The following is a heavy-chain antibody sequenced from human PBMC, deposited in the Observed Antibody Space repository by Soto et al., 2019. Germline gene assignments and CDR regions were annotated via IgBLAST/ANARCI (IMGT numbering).Heavy chain of an antibody. V-gene: IGHV1-69*02. D-gene: IGHD2-15*01. CDR3: ASTDYYCSGGSCYPGG. J-gene: IGHJ4*02. Sequence: QVQLVQSGAEVKKPGSSVKVSCTASGGTFSSYTISWVRQAPGQGLEWMGRIIPILGIANYAQKFQGRVTITADKSTSTAYMELSSLRSEDTAVYYCASTDYYCSGGSCYPGGWGQGTLVTVSS. CDR2: IIPILGIA. CDR1: GGTFSSYT.